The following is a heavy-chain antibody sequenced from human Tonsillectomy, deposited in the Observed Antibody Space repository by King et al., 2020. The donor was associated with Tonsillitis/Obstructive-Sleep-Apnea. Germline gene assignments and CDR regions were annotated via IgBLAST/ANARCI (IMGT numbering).Heavy chain of an antibody. CDR2: IFSNDEK. V-gene: IGHV2-26*01. J-gene: IGHJ4*02. D-gene: IGHD5-24*01. CDR3: AGEVEMATMGVVAFDY. Sequence: VTLKESGPVLVKPTETLTLTCTVSGFSLSNARMGVSWIRQPPGKALEWLAHIFSNDEKSYSASLKSRLTISKDTSKSQVVLTMTNMDPVDTATYYCAGEVEMATMGVVAFDYWGQGTLVTVSS. CDR1: GFSLSNARMG.